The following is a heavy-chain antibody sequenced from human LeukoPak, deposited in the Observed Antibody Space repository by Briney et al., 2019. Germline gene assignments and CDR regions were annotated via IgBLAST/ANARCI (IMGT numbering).Heavy chain of an antibody. CDR3: ASSSDLGATAFDY. CDR2: IYPGDSDT. CDR1: GYSFASYW. D-gene: IGHD1-26*01. Sequence: GESLKISCKGSGYSFASYWIGWVRQMPGKGLEWMGIIYPGDSDTRYSPSFQGQVTISADKSISTAYLQWSSLKASDTAMYYCASSSDLGATAFDYWGQGTLVTVSS. J-gene: IGHJ4*02. V-gene: IGHV5-51*01.